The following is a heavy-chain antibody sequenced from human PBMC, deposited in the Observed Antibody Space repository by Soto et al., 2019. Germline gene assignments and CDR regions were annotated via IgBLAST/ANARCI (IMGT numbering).Heavy chain of an antibody. CDR1: GFTFSSYG. J-gene: IGHJ4*02. V-gene: IGHV3-33*01. CDR2: IWHDGSNK. Sequence: QVELVESGGGVVQPGRSLRLSCAASGFTFSSYGMYWVRQAPGKGLEWVALIWHDGSNKYYADSVKGRFTISRDNSKNTMYLQMNSLRAEDTAVYYCARGSGSLYFDYWGQGTLVTVSS. CDR3: ARGSGSLYFDY. D-gene: IGHD1-26*01.